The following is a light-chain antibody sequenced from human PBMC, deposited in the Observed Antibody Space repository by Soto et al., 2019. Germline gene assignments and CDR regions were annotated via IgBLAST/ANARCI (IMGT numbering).Light chain of an antibody. Sequence: QSVLTQPASVSGSPGQSITISCTGTSSDVGGYTYVSWYQQHPGKAPKLMIYRPSGVSNRFSGSKSGNTASLTISGLQTEDEADYYCSSYTSSNTRVFGGGTKLTVL. CDR1: SSDVGGYTY. J-gene: IGLJ3*02. CDR3: SSYTSSNTRV. V-gene: IGLV2-14*01.